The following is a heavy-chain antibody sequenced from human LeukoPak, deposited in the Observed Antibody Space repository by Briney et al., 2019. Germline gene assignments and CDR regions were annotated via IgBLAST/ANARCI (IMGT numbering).Heavy chain of an antibody. V-gene: IGHV4-39*07. Sequence: PSETLSLTCTVSGGSISSSSYYWGWIRQPPGKGLEWIGSIYYSGTTKYNPSLKSRVTIPADTSKNQFSLKLSSVTAADTAVYYCAREVDPNYYGMDVWGQGTTVIVSS. CDR2: IYYSGTT. J-gene: IGHJ6*02. CDR1: GGSISSSSYY. CDR3: AREVDPNYYGMDV. D-gene: IGHD5-12*01.